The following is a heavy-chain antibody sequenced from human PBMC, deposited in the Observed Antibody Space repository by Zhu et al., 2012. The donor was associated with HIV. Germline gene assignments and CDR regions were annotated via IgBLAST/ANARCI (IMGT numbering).Heavy chain of an antibody. J-gene: IGHJ4*02. CDR1: GFTFSSYA. CDR2: IISSGSDT. CDR3: AKDDRLRGYSYGFDY. V-gene: IGHV3-23*01. Sequence: EVQLLESGGGLVQPGGSLRLSSAASGFTFSSYAMSWVRQAPGKGLEWVSIISSGSDTYYADSVKGRFTISRDNSKNTLYLQMNRLRAEDTAVYYCAKDDRLRGYSYGFDYWGQGTLVTVSS. D-gene: IGHD5-18*01.